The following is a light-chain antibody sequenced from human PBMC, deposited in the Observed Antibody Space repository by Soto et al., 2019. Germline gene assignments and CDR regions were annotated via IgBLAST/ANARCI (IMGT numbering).Light chain of an antibody. CDR2: GAS. CDR1: QTVGSN. V-gene: IGKV3D-15*01. CDR3: QQYNNWPIT. Sequence: EIVLTQFPATLSVSPGEGATLSCRASQTVGSNLAWYHQKPGQAPRLLIYGASTRATDIPARFSGSGSVTEFTLTISSLQSEDFAVYYCQQYNNWPITFGQGTRLEIK. J-gene: IGKJ5*01.